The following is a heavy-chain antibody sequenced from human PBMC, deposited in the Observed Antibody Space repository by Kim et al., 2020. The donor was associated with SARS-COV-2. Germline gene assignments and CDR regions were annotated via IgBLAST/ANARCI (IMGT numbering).Heavy chain of an antibody. CDR2: ISYDGSNK. V-gene: IGHV3-30*04. J-gene: IGHJ6*02. CDR3: ARDTNPAHGIAAAGTEDYYYYGMDV. Sequence: GGSLRLSCAASGFTFSSYAMHWVRQAPGKGLEWVAVISYDGSNKYYADSVKGRFTISRDNSKNTLYLQMNSLRAEDTAVYYCARDTNPAHGIAAAGTEDYYYYGMDVWGQGTTVTVSS. CDR1: GFTFSSYA. D-gene: IGHD6-13*01.